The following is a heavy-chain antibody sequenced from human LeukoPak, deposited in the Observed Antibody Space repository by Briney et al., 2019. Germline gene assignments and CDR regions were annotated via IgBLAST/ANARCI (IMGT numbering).Heavy chain of an antibody. Sequence: ASVKVSCKAPGYTFTAYYIHWVRQAPGQGLEWLGRINPNTGGTNYAQKFQGRVTMTRDTSISTAYMELSRLRSDDTAVYYCARGPKTYYYDSSGYYYYWGQGTLVTVSS. CDR3: ARGPKTYYYDSSGYYYY. CDR2: INPNTGGT. J-gene: IGHJ4*02. D-gene: IGHD3-22*01. CDR1: GYTFTAYY. V-gene: IGHV1-2*06.